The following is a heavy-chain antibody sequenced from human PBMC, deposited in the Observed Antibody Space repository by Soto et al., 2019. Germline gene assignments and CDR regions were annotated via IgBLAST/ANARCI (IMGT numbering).Heavy chain of an antibody. Sequence: EVQLVESGGGLVQPGGSLRLSCAASGFTFSSYWMAWVRQAPGKGLEWVAFIKEDGSQKYSAYSVKGRFTISRDTTKKSLFLHMNSLRPEDTAVYHCARTIVIVGVVNFHFDRWGQGTLVTASS. CDR1: GFTFSSYW. D-gene: IGHD3-3*01. V-gene: IGHV3-7*01. CDR2: IKEDGSQK. CDR3: ARTIVIVGVVNFHFDR. J-gene: IGHJ4*02.